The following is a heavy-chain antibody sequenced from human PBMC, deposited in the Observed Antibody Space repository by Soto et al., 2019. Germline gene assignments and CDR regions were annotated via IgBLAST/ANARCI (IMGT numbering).Heavy chain of an antibody. CDR3: AKGPYSSPFYYYFGMEF. CDR1: GFTFDDYT. V-gene: IGHV3-43*01. CDR2: ISWDGGST. J-gene: IGHJ6*02. Sequence: GSLRLSCAASGFTFDDYTMHWVRQAPGKGLEWVSLISWDGGSTYYADSVKGRFTISRDNSKNSLYLQMNSLRTEDTALYYCAKGPYSSPFYYYFGMEFWGQGTTVTVSS. D-gene: IGHD5-18*01.